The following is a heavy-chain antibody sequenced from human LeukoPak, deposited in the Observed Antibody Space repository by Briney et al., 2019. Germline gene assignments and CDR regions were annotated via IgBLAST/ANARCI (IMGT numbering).Heavy chain of an antibody. D-gene: IGHD4-23*01. J-gene: IGHJ4*02. V-gene: IGHV1-2*02. CDR1: GYTFTGYY. CDR2: INPNSGGT. CDR3: AGLMTTAVHTNFDY. Sequence: ASVKVSCKASGYTFTGYYMHWVRQAPGQGLEWMGWINPNSGGTNYAQKFQGRVTMTRDTSISTAYMELSRLRSDDTAVYYCAGLMTTAVHTNFDYWGQGTLVTVSS.